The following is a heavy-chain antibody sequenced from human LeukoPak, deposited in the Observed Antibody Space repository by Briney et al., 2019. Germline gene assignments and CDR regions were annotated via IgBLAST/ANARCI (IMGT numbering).Heavy chain of an antibody. CDR1: GFTVSSNY. Sequence: GESLRLSCAASGFTVSSNYMSWVRQTPGKGLEWVSAIYSGGSTYYADSVKGRFTISRDNSKNTLYLQMNSLRAEDTAVNYCARERYDFWSGYFDYWGQGTLVTVSS. D-gene: IGHD3-3*01. CDR3: ARERYDFWSGYFDY. V-gene: IGHV3-53*01. CDR2: IYSGGST. J-gene: IGHJ4*02.